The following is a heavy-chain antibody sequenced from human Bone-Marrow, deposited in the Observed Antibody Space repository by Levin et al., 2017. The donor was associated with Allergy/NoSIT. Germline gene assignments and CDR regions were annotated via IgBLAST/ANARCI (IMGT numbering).Heavy chain of an antibody. CDR1: GFTFSSYA. Sequence: GGSLRLSCAASGFTFSSYAMHWVRQAPGKGLQWVAVISYDGSKKYYADSVKGRFTISRDNSKNTLYLQIDSLRTEDMAVYYCAKDATDTLDYWGQGTLVTVSS. D-gene: IGHD5-18*01. CDR3: AKDATDTLDY. CDR2: ISYDGSKK. J-gene: IGHJ4*02. V-gene: IGHV3-30*18.